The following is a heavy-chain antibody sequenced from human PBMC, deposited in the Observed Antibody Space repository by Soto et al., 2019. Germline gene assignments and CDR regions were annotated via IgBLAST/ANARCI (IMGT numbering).Heavy chain of an antibody. J-gene: IGHJ6*02. V-gene: IGHV4-59*01. CDR3: AREGYYDSTGYYGMDV. CDR2: IYYSGST. CDR1: GGSISSYY. D-gene: IGHD3-22*01. Sequence: PSETLPLTCTVSGGSISSYYWSWIRQPPGKGLEWIGYIYYSGSTNYNPSLKSRVTISVDTSKNQFSLKLSSVTAADTAVYYCAREGYYDSTGYYGMDVWGQGPTVT.